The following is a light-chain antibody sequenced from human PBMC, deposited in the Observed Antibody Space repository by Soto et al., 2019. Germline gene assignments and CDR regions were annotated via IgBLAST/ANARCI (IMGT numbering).Light chain of an antibody. V-gene: IGKV1-5*03. J-gene: IGKJ2*01. Sequence: DLQMTQSPSTLSASVGDRVTITCRASQTISILLAWYQQKPGKAPKLLISKASGLESGVPSRFSGSGSGTEFSLTITSLQSDDIATYYYQQYDNYVYTFGQGTKLELQ. CDR3: QQYDNYVYT. CDR2: KAS. CDR1: QTISIL.